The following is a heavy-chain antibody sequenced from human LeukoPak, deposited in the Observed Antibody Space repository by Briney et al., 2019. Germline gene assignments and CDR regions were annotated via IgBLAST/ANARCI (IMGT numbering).Heavy chain of an antibody. CDR3: AELGITMIGGV. Sequence: GGSLRLSCAASGFTFSSYSMNWVRQAPGKGLEWVSSITGGSDYIYYADSLKGRFTISRDNAKNSLYLQMNSLRAEDTAVYYCAELGITMIGGVWGKGTTVTISS. CDR2: ITGGSDYI. V-gene: IGHV3-21*01. D-gene: IGHD3-10*02. CDR1: GFTFSSYS. J-gene: IGHJ6*04.